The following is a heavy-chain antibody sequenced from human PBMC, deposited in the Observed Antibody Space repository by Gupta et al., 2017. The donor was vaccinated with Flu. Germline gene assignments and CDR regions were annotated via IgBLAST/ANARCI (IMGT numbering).Heavy chain of an antibody. J-gene: IGHJ6*02. CDR1: GGSISSYY. Sequence: QVQLQESGPGLVKPSETLSLTCTVSGGSISSYYRSWIRQPPGKGLEWIGYIYYSGSTNYNPSLKSRVTISVDTSKNQFSLKLSSVTAADTAVYYCARVQLERTLDYYYGMDVWGQGTTVTVSS. D-gene: IGHD1-1*01. CDR2: IYYSGST. CDR3: ARVQLERTLDYYYGMDV. V-gene: IGHV4-59*01.